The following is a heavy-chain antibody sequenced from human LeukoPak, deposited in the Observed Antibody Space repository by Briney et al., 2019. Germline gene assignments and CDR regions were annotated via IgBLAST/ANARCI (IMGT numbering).Heavy chain of an antibody. D-gene: IGHD2-2*01. CDR1: GFTKFNFRDYG. CDR3: AKGRDYAPESGAFDS. CDR2: VSGSGVSI. J-gene: IGHJ3*02. Sequence: GGSLRLSCAASGFTKFNFRDYGMSWSRQAPGKGLAWVSAVSGSGVSIFYAESVRGRFTISKENSGNMLFLKMSSLRVDDTAVYYCAKGRDYAPESGAFDSWGQGTTVIVSS. V-gene: IGHV3-23*01.